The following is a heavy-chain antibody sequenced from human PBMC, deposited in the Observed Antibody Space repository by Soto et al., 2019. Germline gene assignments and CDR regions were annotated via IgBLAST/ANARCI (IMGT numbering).Heavy chain of an antibody. D-gene: IGHD3-10*01. CDR1: GYTFTSYA. CDR2: INAGNGNT. J-gene: IGHJ5*02. Sequence: QVQLVQSGAEVKKPGASVKVSCKASGYTFTSYAMHWVRQAPGQRLEWMGWINAGNGNTKYSQKFQGTVTMTSDTSESNSYIELRSLISGVTAVYYCGRDSYYDGAGSYYNSWFDPWGQGTLVTVSS. V-gene: IGHV1-3*01. CDR3: GRDSYYDGAGSYYNSWFDP.